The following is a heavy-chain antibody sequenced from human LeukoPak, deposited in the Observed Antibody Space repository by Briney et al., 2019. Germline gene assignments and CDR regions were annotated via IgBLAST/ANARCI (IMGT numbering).Heavy chain of an antibody. Sequence: PGGSLRLSCAASGFTFRSYGMHWVRQAPGKGLEWVSSIRGSGGGTSYADSVKGRFTTSRDNSKNTLYLQMNSLRAEDTAIYYCAKDDMLASPRSGWVWGQGTLVTVSS. CDR3: AKDDMLASPRSGWV. J-gene: IGHJ4*02. D-gene: IGHD2-8*01. V-gene: IGHV3-23*01. CDR1: GFTFRSYG. CDR2: IRGSGGGT.